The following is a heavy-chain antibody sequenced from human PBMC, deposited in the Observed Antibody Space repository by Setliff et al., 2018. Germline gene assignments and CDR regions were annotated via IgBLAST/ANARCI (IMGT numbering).Heavy chain of an antibody. Sequence: ASVKVSCKASGYSFTSYGISWVRQAPGQGLEWMGWISAYNDNKNYAQKFQGRVTMTTDTSTNTVFMELRSLRSDDTAMFYCARVVSFCTRTACQRVAGAESWGQGMLVTVSS. CDR1: GYSFTSYG. CDR2: ISAYNDNK. CDR3: ARVVSFCTRTACQRVAGAES. V-gene: IGHV1-18*01. D-gene: IGHD2-8*01. J-gene: IGHJ5*01.